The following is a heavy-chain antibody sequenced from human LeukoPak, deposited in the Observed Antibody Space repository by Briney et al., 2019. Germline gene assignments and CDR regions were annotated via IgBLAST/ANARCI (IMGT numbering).Heavy chain of an antibody. CDR2: IIPIFGTA. J-gene: IGHJ6*02. CDR3: ARVGLHYGSGNYGMDV. V-gene: IGHV1-69*13. Sequence: ASVKVSCKASGGTFSSYAISWVRQAPGQGLEWMGGIIPIFGTANYAQKFQGRVTITADESTSTAYMELRSLRSEDTAVYYCARVGLHYGSGNYGMDVWGQGTTVTVSS. D-gene: IGHD3-10*01. CDR1: GGTFSSYA.